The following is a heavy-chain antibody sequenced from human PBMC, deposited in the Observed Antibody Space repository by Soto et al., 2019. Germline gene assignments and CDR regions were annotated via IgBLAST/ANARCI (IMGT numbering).Heavy chain of an antibody. J-gene: IGHJ4*02. Sequence: EVQLLESGGGLVQPGGSLRLSCAASGFTFSSYAMSWVRQAPGKGLEWVSSISGSGGSTYYADSVKGRFTISRDNSKNTLYLQMNSLRAEDTAIYYCASLPMVRGAYRAFDYWGQGTLVTVSS. CDR3: ASLPMVRGAYRAFDY. V-gene: IGHV3-23*01. CDR1: GFTFSSYA. D-gene: IGHD3-10*01. CDR2: ISGSGGST.